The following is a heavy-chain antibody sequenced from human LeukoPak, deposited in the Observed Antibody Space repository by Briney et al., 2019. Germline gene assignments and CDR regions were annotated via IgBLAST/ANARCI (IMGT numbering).Heavy chain of an antibody. CDR3: AKDRGSGWPGGADY. Sequence: PSETLSLTCNVSGYSISSGYFWGWVRQAPGKGLEWIGSIYQRATVHYNPSLKSRVTISLDTSKNHFSLNLRSMQASDTAVYYCAKDRGSGWPGGADYWGQGTLVTVSS. V-gene: IGHV4-38-2*02. CDR2: IYQRATV. D-gene: IGHD6-19*01. J-gene: IGHJ4*02. CDR1: GYSISSGYF.